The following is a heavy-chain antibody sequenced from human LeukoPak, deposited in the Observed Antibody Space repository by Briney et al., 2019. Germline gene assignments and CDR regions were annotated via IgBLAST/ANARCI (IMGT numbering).Heavy chain of an antibody. J-gene: IGHJ6*03. CDR2: IYYIGST. V-gene: IGHV4-39*07. CDR1: GGSISSSSYY. D-gene: IGHD2-15*01. CDR3: ARDRVVVVAATPFYYYYYMDV. Sequence: SETLSLTCTVSGGSISSSSYYWGWIRQPPGKGLEWIGSIYYIGSTYYSPSLKSRVTISVDTSKNQFSLRLSSVTAADTAVYYCARDRVVVVAATPFYYYYYMDVWGKGTTVTISS.